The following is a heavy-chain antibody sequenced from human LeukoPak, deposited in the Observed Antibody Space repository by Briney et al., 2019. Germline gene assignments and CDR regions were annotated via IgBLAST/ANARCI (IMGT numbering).Heavy chain of an antibody. Sequence: GGSLRLSCAASGFTFSSYAMHWVRQAPGKGLEWVAVISYDGSNKYYADSVKGRFTISRDNSKNTLYLQMNSLRAEDTAVYYCAKNDYGDYKGKLDYWGQGTLVAVSS. V-gene: IGHV3-30-3*02. J-gene: IGHJ4*02. CDR2: ISYDGSNK. CDR3: AKNDYGDYKGKLDY. D-gene: IGHD4-17*01. CDR1: GFTFSSYA.